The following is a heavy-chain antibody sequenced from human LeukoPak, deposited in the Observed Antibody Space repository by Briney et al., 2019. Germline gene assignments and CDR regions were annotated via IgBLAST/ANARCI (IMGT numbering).Heavy chain of an antibody. CDR2: INPNSGGT. CDR1: GYTFTGYY. D-gene: IGHD1-26*01. Sequence: ASVKVSCKASGYTFTGYYMHWVRQAPGQELEWMGWINPNSGGTNYAQKFQGRVTMTRDTSISTAYMELSRLRSDDTAVYYCARAVGATKLFDPWGQGTLVTVSS. J-gene: IGHJ5*02. CDR3: ARAVGATKLFDP. V-gene: IGHV1-2*02.